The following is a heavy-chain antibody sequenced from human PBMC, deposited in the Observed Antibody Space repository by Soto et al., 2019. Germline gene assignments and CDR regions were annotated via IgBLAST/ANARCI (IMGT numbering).Heavy chain of an antibody. J-gene: IGHJ6*02. Sequence: PGESLKISCKGSGYCFTSYWISWVRQMPGKGLEWMGRIDPSDSYTNYSPSFQGHVTISADKSISTAYLQWSSLKASDTAMYYCATTGVGSSGPYCYYGMDVWGQGTTVTVSS. D-gene: IGHD3-22*01. CDR3: ATTGVGSSGPYCYYGMDV. CDR1: GYCFTSYW. V-gene: IGHV5-10-1*01. CDR2: IDPSDSYT.